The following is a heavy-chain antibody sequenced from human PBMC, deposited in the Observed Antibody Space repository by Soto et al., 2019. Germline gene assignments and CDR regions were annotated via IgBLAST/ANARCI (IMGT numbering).Heavy chain of an antibody. J-gene: IGHJ6*02. D-gene: IGHD3-16*01. CDR2: IYYSGST. CDR3: ARDRGFYSMDV. CDR1: GGFINNYY. V-gene: IGHV4-59*01. Sequence: SETLSLTCNVSGGFINNYYWSWIRQPPGKGLEWIGYIYYSGSTNYNPSLKSRVTISIDTSKTQFSLKLTSVTAADTAVYYCARDRGFYSMDVWGQGTTVTVSS.